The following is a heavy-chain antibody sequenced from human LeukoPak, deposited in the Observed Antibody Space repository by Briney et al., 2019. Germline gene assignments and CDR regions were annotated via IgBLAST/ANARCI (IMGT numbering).Heavy chain of an antibody. CDR3: ARDWLGVAGTQFEY. Sequence: GASVKVSCKASGGTFSSYAMSWVRQAPGQGLEWMAWISVYNGDTTYAQKFQGRVTMTTDTSTSTAYMELRSLRSDDTAVYFCARDWLGVAGTQFEYWGQGTLVTVSS. CDR2: ISVYNGDT. D-gene: IGHD6-19*01. J-gene: IGHJ4*02. CDR1: GGTFSSYA. V-gene: IGHV1-18*01.